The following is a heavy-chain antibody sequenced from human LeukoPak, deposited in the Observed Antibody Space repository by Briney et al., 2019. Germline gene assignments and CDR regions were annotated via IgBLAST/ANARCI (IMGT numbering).Heavy chain of an antibody. CDR1: GFTFTNYW. Sequence: GGSLRLSCAASGFTFTNYWMSWVRQAPGKGLEWVSTIGGSDTNTYYADSVKGRFSISRDNAKNTLYLRMYSLRAEDTAVYYCAKPMVVTAIFPDFDYWGQGTPVTVSS. V-gene: IGHV3-23*01. J-gene: IGHJ4*02. D-gene: IGHD2-21*02. CDR2: IGGSDTNT. CDR3: AKPMVVTAIFPDFDY.